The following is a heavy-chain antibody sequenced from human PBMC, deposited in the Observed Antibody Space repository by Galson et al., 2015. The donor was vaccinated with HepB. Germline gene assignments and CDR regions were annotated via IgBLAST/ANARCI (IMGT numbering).Heavy chain of an antibody. CDR3: TGRRFYTMDV. Sequence: SLSLSCAASGFTFSGSTIHWGRQASGNGLERVGRIRHKANSYATAYAASVKGRSPISRDDSKNTAYLQMNSLKTEDTAVYYCTGRRFYTMDVWGQGTSVTVSS. CDR2: IRHKANSYAT. J-gene: IGHJ6*02. D-gene: IGHD2/OR15-2a*01. V-gene: IGHV3-73*01. CDR1: GFTFSGST.